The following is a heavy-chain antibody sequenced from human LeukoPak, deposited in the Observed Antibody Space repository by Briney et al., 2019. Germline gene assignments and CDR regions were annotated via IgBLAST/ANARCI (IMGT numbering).Heavy chain of an antibody. CDR2: ISSSSYI. D-gene: IGHD3-10*01. V-gene: IGHV3-21*01. CDR1: GFTFSSYS. J-gene: IGHJ5*02. CDR3: ARDNYGSESYWFIS. Sequence: GGSLRLSCAASGFTFSSYSMNWVRQAPGKGLEWVSSISSSSYIYYADSVKGRFTISRDNAKNSLYLQMNSLRAEDTAVYYCARDNYGSESYWFISWGQGTLVTVSS.